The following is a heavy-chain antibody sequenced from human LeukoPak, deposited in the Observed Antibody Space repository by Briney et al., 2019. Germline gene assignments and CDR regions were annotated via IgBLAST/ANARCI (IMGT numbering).Heavy chain of an antibody. V-gene: IGHV4-34*01. J-gene: IGHJ5*02. CDR2: INHSGST. CDR3: ARESYYDSSTFDP. D-gene: IGHD3-22*01. CDR1: GGSFSGYY. Sequence: PSETLSITCAVYGGSFSGYYWSWIRQPPGKGLEWIGEINHSGSTNYNPSLKSRVTISVDTSKNQFSLKLSSVTAADTAVYYCARESYYDSSTFDPWGQGTLVTVSS.